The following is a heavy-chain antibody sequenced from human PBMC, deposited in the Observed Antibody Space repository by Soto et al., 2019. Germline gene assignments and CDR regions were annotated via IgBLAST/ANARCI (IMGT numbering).Heavy chain of an antibody. CDR1: GFTFSSSE. CDR2: IHPGGQTI. CDR3: ARRGSR. V-gene: IGHV3-48*03. J-gene: IGHJ3*01. D-gene: IGHD2-15*01. Sequence: GGSLRVSCAASGFTFSSSEMYWVRQAPGKGLEWISYIHPGGQTIFYAESVKGRFTISRDNAKHSVYLQMNSLRAEDTAVYYCARRGSRWGRGTRVTVSS.